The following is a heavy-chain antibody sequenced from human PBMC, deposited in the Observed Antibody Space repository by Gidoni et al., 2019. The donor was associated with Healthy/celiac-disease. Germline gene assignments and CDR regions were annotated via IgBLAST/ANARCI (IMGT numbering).Heavy chain of an antibody. J-gene: IGHJ5*02. D-gene: IGHD6-13*01. CDR3: AKSSSWSSWFDP. Sequence: EVQLVESGGGLVQPGGSLRLACAASGFTFSTYSMNWVRKAPGKGLELVSYISSSSSTIYYADSVKGRFTISRDNSKNSLYLQMDSLRAEDTALYYCAKSSSWSSWFDPWGQGTLVTVSS. CDR2: ISSSSSTI. V-gene: IGHV3-48*01. CDR1: GFTFSTYS.